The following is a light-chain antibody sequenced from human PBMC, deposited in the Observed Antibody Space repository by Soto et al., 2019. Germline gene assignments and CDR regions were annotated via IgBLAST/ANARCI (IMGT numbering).Light chain of an antibody. CDR2: DDS. V-gene: IGLV3-21*02. CDR3: QVWDSSSDHPLYV. Sequence: SYELTQPPSVSVAPGQTARITCGGTNIGSKSVHWYQRKPGQAPVLVAYDDSDRPSGIPERFSGSNSGNTATLTISRVEAGDEADYYCQVWDSSSDHPLYVFGTGTKVTVL. CDR1: NIGSKS. J-gene: IGLJ1*01.